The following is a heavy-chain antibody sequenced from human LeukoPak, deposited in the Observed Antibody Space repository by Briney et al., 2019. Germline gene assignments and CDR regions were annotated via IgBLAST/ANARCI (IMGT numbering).Heavy chain of an antibody. J-gene: IGHJ6*03. Sequence: GGSLRLSCAASGFTFSDYYMSWIRQAPGKGLEWVSYISSSGSTIYYADSVKGRFTVSRDNAKNSLYLQMNSLRAEDTAVYYCARVGAMVRGNYYYMDVWGKGTTVTVSS. V-gene: IGHV3-11*04. D-gene: IGHD3-10*01. CDR3: ARVGAMVRGNYYYMDV. CDR2: ISSSGSTI. CDR1: GFTFSDYY.